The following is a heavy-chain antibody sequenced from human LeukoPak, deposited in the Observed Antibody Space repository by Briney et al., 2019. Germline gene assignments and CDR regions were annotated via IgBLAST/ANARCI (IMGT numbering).Heavy chain of an antibody. J-gene: IGHJ4*02. CDR1: GFTFSSYA. CDR3: AKVEQQLVMEYYFDY. D-gene: IGHD6-13*01. V-gene: IGHV3-23*01. Sequence: GGSLRLSCAASGFTFSSYAMSWVRQAPGKGLEWVSAISGSGGSTYYADSVKGQFTISRDNSKNTLYLQMNSLRAEDTAVYYCAKVEQQLVMEYYFDYWGQGTLVTVSS. CDR2: ISGSGGST.